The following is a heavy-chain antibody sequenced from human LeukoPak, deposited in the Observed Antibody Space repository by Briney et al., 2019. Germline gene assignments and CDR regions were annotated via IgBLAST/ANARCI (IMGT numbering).Heavy chain of an antibody. J-gene: IGHJ3*02. CDR2: IKQDGSEK. CDR3: AKIVVRGDDAFDI. V-gene: IGHV3-7*03. CDR1: GFTFSSYE. Sequence: GGSLRLSCAASGFTFSSYEMNWVRQAPGKGLEWVANIKQDGSEKYYVDSVKGRFTISRDNAKNSLYLQMNSLRAEDTALYYCAKIVVRGDDAFDIWGQGTMVTVSS. D-gene: IGHD3-10*01.